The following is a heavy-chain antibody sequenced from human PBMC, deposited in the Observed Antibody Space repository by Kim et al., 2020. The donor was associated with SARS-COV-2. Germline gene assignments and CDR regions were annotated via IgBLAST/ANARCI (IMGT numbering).Heavy chain of an antibody. V-gene: IGHV1-46*03. CDR2: INRSGGST. D-gene: IGHD5-12*01. CDR1: GYTFTSYY. J-gene: IGHJ5*02. Sequence: ASVKVSCKASGYTFTSYYMHWVRQAPGQGLEWMGIINRSGGSTSYAQKFQGRVTMTRDTSTSTVYMELSSLRSEDTAVYYCARSRREMATIISNWFDPWGQGTLVTVSS. CDR3: ARSRREMATIISNWFDP.